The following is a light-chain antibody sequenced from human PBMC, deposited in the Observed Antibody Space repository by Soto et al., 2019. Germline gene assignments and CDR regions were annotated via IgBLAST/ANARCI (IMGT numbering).Light chain of an antibody. CDR3: QQYVSWT. J-gene: IGKJ1*01. Sequence: EIVLTQSPGTLSVSPGERATLSCRASQTIGSNHLAWYQQKPGRAPSLLIYGTSSRATGIPDRFSGSGSGTDFTLTITRLEPEDSAIYYCQQYVSWTFGQGTKVEIK. CDR2: GTS. CDR1: QTIGSNH. V-gene: IGKV3-20*01.